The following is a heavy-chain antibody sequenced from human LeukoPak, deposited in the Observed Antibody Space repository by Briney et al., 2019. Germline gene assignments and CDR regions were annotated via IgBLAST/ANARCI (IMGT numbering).Heavy chain of an antibody. J-gene: IGHJ4*02. CDR2: IRYDGSNK. D-gene: IGHD3-16*02. CDR3: AKTSARGLDYVWGSYRPLQSHVFDY. V-gene: IGHV3-30*02. CDR1: GFTFSSYG. Sequence: GGSLRLSCAASGFTFSSYGMHWVRQAPGKGLEWVAFIRYDGSNKYYADSVKGRFTISRDNSKNTLYLQMNSLRAEDTAVYYCAKTSARGLDYVWGSYRPLQSHVFDYWGQGTLVTVSS.